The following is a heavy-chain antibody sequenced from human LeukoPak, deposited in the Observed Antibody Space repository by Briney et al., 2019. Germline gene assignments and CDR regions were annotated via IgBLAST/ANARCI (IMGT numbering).Heavy chain of an antibody. CDR1: GGTFSSYA. J-gene: IGHJ3*02. V-gene: IGHV1-69*05. CDR2: IIPIFGTA. D-gene: IGHD6-13*01. CDR3: ALTRSSSWYDAFDI. Sequence: SVKVSCKASGGTFSSYAISWVRQAPGQGLGWMGGIIPIFGTANYAQKFRGRVTITTDESTSTAYMELSSLRSEDTAVYYCALTRSSSWYDAFDIWGQGTMVTVSS.